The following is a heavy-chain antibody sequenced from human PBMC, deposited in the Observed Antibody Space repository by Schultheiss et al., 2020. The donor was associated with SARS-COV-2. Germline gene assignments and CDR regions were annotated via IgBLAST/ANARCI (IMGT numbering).Heavy chain of an antibody. V-gene: IGHV4-39*07. CDR2: INHSGST. CDR1: GGSISSSSYY. D-gene: IGHD3-10*01. Sequence: SETLSLTCTVSGGSISSSSYYWGWIRQPPGKGLEWIGEINHSGSTNYNPSLKSRVTISVDTSKNQFSLKLSSVTAADTAVYYCARGPWGSGSAFDYWGQGTLVTVSS. J-gene: IGHJ4*02. CDR3: ARGPWGSGSAFDY.